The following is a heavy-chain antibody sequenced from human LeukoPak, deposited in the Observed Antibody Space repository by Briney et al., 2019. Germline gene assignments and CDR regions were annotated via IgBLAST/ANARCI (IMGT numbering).Heavy chain of an antibody. Sequence: GASVKVSCKASGFTFTDYYIHWVRQAPAQGLEWMGWINPNSGGTNYPQKFQGRVTMTRDTSISTAYMELSRLRSDDTAVYYCARGGWSLGYCSSSSCLDWFDPWGQGTLVTVSS. J-gene: IGHJ5*02. CDR1: GFTFTDYY. V-gene: IGHV1-2*02. CDR2: INPNSGGT. D-gene: IGHD2-2*01. CDR3: ARGGWSLGYCSSSSCLDWFDP.